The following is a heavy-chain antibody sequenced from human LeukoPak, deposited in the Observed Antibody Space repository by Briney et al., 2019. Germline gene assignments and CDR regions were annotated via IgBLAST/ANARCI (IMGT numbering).Heavy chain of an antibody. Sequence: GGSLRLSCAASGFTFSDHYMSWFRQAPGKGLQWVSYISKNDGSNDGYADSVKGRFTISRDNAKNSLYLQMNSLRDEDTAVYYCGRGHWGIDYWGQGILVTVTS. D-gene: IGHD3-16*01. CDR2: ISKNDGSN. J-gene: IGHJ4*02. CDR1: GFTFSDHY. V-gene: IGHV3-11*01. CDR3: GRGHWGIDY.